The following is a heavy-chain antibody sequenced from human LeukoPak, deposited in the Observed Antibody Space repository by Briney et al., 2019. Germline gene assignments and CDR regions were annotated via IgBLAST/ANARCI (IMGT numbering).Heavy chain of an antibody. CDR2: IYTSGST. J-gene: IGHJ6*03. V-gene: IGHV4-4*08. CDR3: ARAKTPSYYYYYMDV. Sequence: SETLSLTCTVSGGSISNYYLTWIRQTPGKGLEWIGRIYTSGSTNYNPSLKSRVTISVDTSKNQFSLKLSSVTAADTAVYYCARAKTPSYYYYYMDVWGKGTTVTVSS. CDR1: GGSISNYY. D-gene: IGHD4-23*01.